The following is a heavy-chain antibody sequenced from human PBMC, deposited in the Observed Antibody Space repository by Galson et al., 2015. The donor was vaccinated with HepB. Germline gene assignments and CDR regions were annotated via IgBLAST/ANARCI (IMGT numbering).Heavy chain of an antibody. CDR2: ISYDGSNK. D-gene: IGHD2-2*01. V-gene: IGHV3-30*04. J-gene: IGHJ6*02. CDR3: ARVAPIVVVPAAMDYYYGMDV. Sequence: SLRLSCAASGFTFSSYAMHWVRQAPGKGLEWVAVISYDGSNKYYADSVKGRFTISRDNSKNTLYLQMNSLRAEDTAVYYCARVAPIVVVPAAMDYYYGMDVWGQGTTVTVSS. CDR1: GFTFSSYA.